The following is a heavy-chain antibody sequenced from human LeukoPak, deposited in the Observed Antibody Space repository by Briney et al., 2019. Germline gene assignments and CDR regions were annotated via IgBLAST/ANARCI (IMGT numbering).Heavy chain of an antibody. D-gene: IGHD3-10*01. V-gene: IGHV4-39*01. J-gene: IGHJ4*02. Sequence: SETLSLTYTVSGGSISSDNYYWGWIRQPPGKGLEWIGSIYYSGTTYYNPSLKSRVTISVDTSKNQFSLKLSSVTAADTALYYCAKHYMGSSYNHGLDCWGQGTLVTVSS. CDR1: GGSISSDNYY. CDR3: AKHYMGSSYNHGLDC. CDR2: IYYSGTT.